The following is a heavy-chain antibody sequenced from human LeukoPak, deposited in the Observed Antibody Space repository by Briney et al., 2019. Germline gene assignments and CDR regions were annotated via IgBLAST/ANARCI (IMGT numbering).Heavy chain of an antibody. CDR2: ISGSGGST. CDR3: AKDEAGYYGSGTFDY. V-gene: IGHV3-23*01. J-gene: IGHJ4*02. D-gene: IGHD3-10*01. Sequence: GGSLRLSCAASGFTFSSYAMRWVRQSPGKGLEWVSSISGSGGSTYYADSVKGRFTISRDNSKNTLYLQMNSLRAEDTAVYYCAKDEAGYYGSGTFDYWGQGTLVTVSS. CDR1: GFTFSSYA.